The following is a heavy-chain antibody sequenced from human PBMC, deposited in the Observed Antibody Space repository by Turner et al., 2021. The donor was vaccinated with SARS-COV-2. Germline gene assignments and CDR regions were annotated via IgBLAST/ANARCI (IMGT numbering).Heavy chain of an antibody. CDR3: ASPGGNSGWFFAYDI. J-gene: IGHJ3*02. CDR2: IYYSGST. V-gene: IGHV4-39*01. CDR1: GCSISSSSYY. D-gene: IGHD6-19*01. Sequence: QLQLQLSGPVLVKPSEILSLTSTVSGCSISSSSYYWGWIRQPPGKGLEWIGSIYYSGSTYYNPALKVRVTISVDTSKNQFSLKLNSGTAADTAVYYCASPGGNSGWFFAYDIWGQGTMVTVSS.